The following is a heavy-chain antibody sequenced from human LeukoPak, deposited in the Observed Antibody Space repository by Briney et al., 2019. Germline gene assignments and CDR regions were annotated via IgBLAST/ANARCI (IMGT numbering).Heavy chain of an antibody. J-gene: IGHJ4*02. CDR2: IYSSGST. D-gene: IGHD1-26*01. CDR3: ARQERVGATDY. Sequence: SETLSLTCTVSGGSISSGSYYWSWLRQPAGTGLEWIGRIYSSGSTNYNPSLKSRVTISLDTSKNQFSLKLSSVTAADTAVYYCARQERVGATDYWGQGTLVTVSS. V-gene: IGHV4-61*02. CDR1: GGSISSGSYY.